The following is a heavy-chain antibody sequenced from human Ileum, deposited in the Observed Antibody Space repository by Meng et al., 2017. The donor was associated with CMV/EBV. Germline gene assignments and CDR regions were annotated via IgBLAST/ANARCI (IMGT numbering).Heavy chain of an antibody. Sequence: EVQLVESGGGLIQPGGSLRLSCAASGLTVSSNHVTWVRQTPGKGLEWVSVIFSGGSTYYADSVKGRFTISRDNSKNMLYLQMNSLRAEDTAIYYCARISVYGFGPWGQGTLVTVSS. CDR1: GLTVSSNH. D-gene: IGHD2-8*01. CDR2: IFSGGST. J-gene: IGHJ5*02. V-gene: IGHV3-53*01. CDR3: ARISVYGFGP.